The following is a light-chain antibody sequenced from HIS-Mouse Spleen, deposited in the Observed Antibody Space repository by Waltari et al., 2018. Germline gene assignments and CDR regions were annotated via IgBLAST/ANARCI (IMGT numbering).Light chain of an antibody. CDR3: QAWDSSYSV. V-gene: IGLV3-1*01. J-gene: IGLJ2*01. CDR2: QDS. Sequence: SYVLTQPPSVSVAPGKTARITCSGDKSGDKYACWYQQKPGQSPVLVIYQDSKRPSGIPERFSGSNSGNTATLTISGTQAMDEADYYCQAWDSSYSVFGGGTKLTVL. CDR1: KSGDKY.